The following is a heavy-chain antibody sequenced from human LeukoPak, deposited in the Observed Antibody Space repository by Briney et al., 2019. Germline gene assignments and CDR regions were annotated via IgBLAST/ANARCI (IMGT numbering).Heavy chain of an antibody. J-gene: IGHJ4*02. V-gene: IGHV4-34*01. CDR3: ARAPKYYYDSSGHYFDY. Sequence: SETLSLTCAVYGGSFSGYYWSWIRQPPGKGLEWIGEINHSGSTNYNPSLKSRVTISVDTSKNQFSLKLSSVTAADTAVYYCARAPKYYYDSSGHYFDYWSQGTLVTVSS. D-gene: IGHD3-22*01. CDR1: GGSFSGYY. CDR2: INHSGST.